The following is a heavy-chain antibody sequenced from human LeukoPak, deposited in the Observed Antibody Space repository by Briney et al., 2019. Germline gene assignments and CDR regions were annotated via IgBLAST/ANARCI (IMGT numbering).Heavy chain of an antibody. CDR1: GFTFSSYA. V-gene: IGHV3-21*01. D-gene: IGHD2-21*02. J-gene: IGHJ4*02. Sequence: PGGSLRLSCAASGFTFSSYAMHWVRQAPGKGLEWVSSISSSSSYIYYADSVKGRFTISRDNAKNSLYLQMNSLRAEDTAVYYCARAVVTGSHFDYWGQGTLVTVSS. CDR3: ARAVVTGSHFDY. CDR2: ISSSSSYI.